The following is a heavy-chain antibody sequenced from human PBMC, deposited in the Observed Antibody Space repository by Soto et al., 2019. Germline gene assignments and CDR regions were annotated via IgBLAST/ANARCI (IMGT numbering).Heavy chain of an antibody. CDR3: AMGPGGSYDFDY. V-gene: IGHV1-8*01. CDR2: MNPNSGNT. D-gene: IGHD1-26*01. J-gene: IGHJ4*02. CDR1: GYTFTRYD. Sequence: ASVKVSFKASGYTFTRYDINWLRQATGQGLEWMGWMNPNSGNTGYAQKFQGRVTMTRNTSISTAYMELSSLRSEDTAVYYCAMGPGGSYDFDYWGQGTLVTVSS.